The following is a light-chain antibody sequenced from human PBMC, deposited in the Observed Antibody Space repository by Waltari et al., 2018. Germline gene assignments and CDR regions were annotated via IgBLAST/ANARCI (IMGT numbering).Light chain of an antibody. Sequence: QSVLTQPPSASGTPGQRVTISCSGSSPAIGRTYVNWFQQLPGMAPQLLIYNSNQRPSGVPVRFSGSKSGTSASLAISWLRTEDEADYCAAWDDTLSGPGVFGGGANLAVL. CDR2: NSN. V-gene: IGLV1-47*01. CDR1: SPAIGRTY. J-gene: IGLJ3*02. CDR3: AAWDDTLSGPGV.